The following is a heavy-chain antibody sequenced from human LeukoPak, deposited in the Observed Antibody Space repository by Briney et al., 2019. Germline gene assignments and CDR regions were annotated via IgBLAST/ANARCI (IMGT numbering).Heavy chain of an antibody. D-gene: IGHD1-26*01. V-gene: IGHV4-31*03. CDR2: IYYSGST. CDR1: GGSISSGGYY. Sequence: SETLSLTCTVSGGSISSGGYYWSWIRQHPGKGLEWIGYIYYSGSTYYNPSLKSRVTISVDTSKNQFSLKLSSVTAADTAVYYCARAELRLWGFDPWGQGTLVTVSS. CDR3: ARAELRLWGFDP. J-gene: IGHJ5*02.